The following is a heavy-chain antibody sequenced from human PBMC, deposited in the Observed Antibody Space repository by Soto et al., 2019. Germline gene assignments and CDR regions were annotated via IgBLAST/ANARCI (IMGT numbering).Heavy chain of an antibody. CDR2: IYSGGST. CDR1: GFTVSSNY. V-gene: IGHV3-66*01. Sequence: EVQLVESGGGLVQPGGSLRLSCAASGFTVSSNYMSWVRQAPXXGXEXVSVIYSGGSTYYADSVKGRFTISRDNSKNTLYLQMNSLRAEDTAVYYCAREHPGIAAAGYYFDYWGQGTLVTVSS. D-gene: IGHD6-13*01. CDR3: AREHPGIAAAGYYFDY. J-gene: IGHJ4*02.